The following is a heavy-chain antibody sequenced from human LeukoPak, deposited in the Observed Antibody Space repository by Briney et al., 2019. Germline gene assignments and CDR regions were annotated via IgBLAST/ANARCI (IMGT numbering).Heavy chain of an antibody. D-gene: IGHD1-26*01. Sequence: ASVTVSCKVSGYTFTDYYMHWVQQAPGKGLEWMGLVDPEDGETIYAEKFQGRVTITADTSTDTAYMELSRLRSEDTAVYYCAVAVGATTGGAFDIWGQGTMVTVSS. CDR3: AVAVGATTGGAFDI. CDR1: GYTFTDYY. V-gene: IGHV1-69-2*01. J-gene: IGHJ3*02. CDR2: VDPEDGET.